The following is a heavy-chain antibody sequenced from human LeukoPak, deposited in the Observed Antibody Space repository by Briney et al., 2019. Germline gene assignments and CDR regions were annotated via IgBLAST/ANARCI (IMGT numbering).Heavy chain of an antibody. CDR1: GGTFSSYA. CDR3: ARSHMFHYIHYFDY. CDR2: IIPIFGTA. Sequence: ASVKVSCKASGGTFSSYAISWVRQAPGQGLEWMGGIIPIFGTANYAQKFQGRVTITADKSTSTAYMELSSLRSEDTAVYYCARSHMFHYIHYFDYWGQGTLVTVSS. J-gene: IGHJ4*02. D-gene: IGHD3-10*02. V-gene: IGHV1-69*06.